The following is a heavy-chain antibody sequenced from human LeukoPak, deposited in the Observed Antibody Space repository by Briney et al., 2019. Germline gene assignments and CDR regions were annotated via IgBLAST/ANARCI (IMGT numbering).Heavy chain of an antibody. CDR2: IYYSGST. CDR1: GGSISSGGYY. Sequence: SQTLSLTCTVSGGSISSGGYYWSWIRQHPGKGLEWIGYIYYSGSTYYNPPLKGRVTISVDTSKNQFSLKLSSVTAADTAVYYCASSRDGYNEGAFDIWGQGTMVTVSS. D-gene: IGHD5-24*01. J-gene: IGHJ3*02. CDR3: ASSRDGYNEGAFDI. V-gene: IGHV4-31*03.